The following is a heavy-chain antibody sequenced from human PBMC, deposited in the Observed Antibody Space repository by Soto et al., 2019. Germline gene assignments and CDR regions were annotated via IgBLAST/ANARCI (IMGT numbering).Heavy chain of an antibody. Sequence: EVQLVESGGGLVKPGGSLRLSCAASGFTFSSYSMNWVRQAPGKGLEWVSSISSSSSYIYYADSVKGRFTISRDNAKNSLYLQMNSLRAEDTAVYYCARLFCSSTSCWFDYYYYMDVWGKGTTVTVSS. D-gene: IGHD2-2*01. CDR1: GFTFSSYS. CDR2: ISSSSSYI. J-gene: IGHJ6*03. CDR3: ARLFCSSTSCWFDYYYYMDV. V-gene: IGHV3-21*01.